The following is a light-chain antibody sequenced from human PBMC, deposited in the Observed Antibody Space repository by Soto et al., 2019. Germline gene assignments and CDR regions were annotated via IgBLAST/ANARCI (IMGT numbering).Light chain of an antibody. Sequence: DIQMTQSPSTLSASIGDRVTITCRAIQSISTWLAWYQQKPGRAPKLLIYTASSLESGVPSRFSGSGSGTEFTLTISSLQPDDFATYYCQQYNSYPYTFGQGTKLEIK. V-gene: IGKV1-5*03. CDR3: QQYNSYPYT. CDR2: TAS. J-gene: IGKJ2*01. CDR1: QSISTW.